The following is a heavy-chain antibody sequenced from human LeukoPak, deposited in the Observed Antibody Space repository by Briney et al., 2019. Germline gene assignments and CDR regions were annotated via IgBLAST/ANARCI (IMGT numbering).Heavy chain of an antibody. CDR2: IYSSGTT. CDR1: GASMSNYF. Sequence: SETLSLTCSVSGASMSNYFWNWIRQSAGKGLEWIGRIYSSGTTDYNPSLKSRVTISVDTSKNQFSLKLSSVTAADTAVYYCARGLRYFDWFYYYGMDVWGKGTTVTVSS. CDR3: ARGLRYFDWFYYYGMDV. D-gene: IGHD3-9*01. J-gene: IGHJ6*04. V-gene: IGHV4-4*07.